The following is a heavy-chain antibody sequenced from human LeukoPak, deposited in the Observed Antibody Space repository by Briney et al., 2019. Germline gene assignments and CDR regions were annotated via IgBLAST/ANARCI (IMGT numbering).Heavy chain of an antibody. Sequence: SETLSLTCTVSGDSISSYYWSWIRQPPGKGLEWIGYVYYSGNTNYNPSLKSRVTISVDTSKNQFSLKLSSVTAADTAVYYCARGYSSSPKSLDYWGQGTLVTVSS. V-gene: IGHV4-59*01. CDR2: VYYSGNT. J-gene: IGHJ4*02. D-gene: IGHD6-6*01. CDR1: GDSISSYY. CDR3: ARGYSSSPKSLDY.